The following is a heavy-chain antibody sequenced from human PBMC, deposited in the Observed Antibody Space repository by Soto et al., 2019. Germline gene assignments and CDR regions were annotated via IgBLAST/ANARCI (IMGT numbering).Heavy chain of an antibody. Sequence: SETLSLTCAVSGGSISSYYWSWIRQPPGKGLEWIGYIYYSGSTNYNPSLKSRVTISVDTSKNQFSLKLSSVTAADTAVYYCAIEIGGEYEGRSSAWGQRTLITDS. V-gene: IGHV4-59*01. D-gene: IGHD4-17*01. CDR1: GGSISSYY. CDR2: IYYSGST. CDR3: AIEIGGEYEGRSSA. J-gene: IGHJ5*02.